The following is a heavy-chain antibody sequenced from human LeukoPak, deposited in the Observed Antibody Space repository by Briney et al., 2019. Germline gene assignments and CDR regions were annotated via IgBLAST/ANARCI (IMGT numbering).Heavy chain of an antibody. J-gene: IGHJ6*02. CDR1: GYTFTGYY. CDR3: ARDGDSSGLFHYYYGMDV. V-gene: IGHV1-2*04. D-gene: IGHD3-22*01. Sequence: SVKVSCKASGYTFTGYYMHWVRQAPGQGLEWMGWINPNSGGTNYAQKFQGWVTMTRDTSISTAYMELSRLRSDDTAVYYCARDGDSSGLFHYYYGMDVWGQGTTATVSS. CDR2: INPNSGGT.